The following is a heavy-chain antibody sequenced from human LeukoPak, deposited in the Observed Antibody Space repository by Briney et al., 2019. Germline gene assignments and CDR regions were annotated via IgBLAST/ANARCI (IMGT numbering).Heavy chain of an antibody. Sequence: GGSLRLSCAASGFIFSNYAMSWVRQAPAKGLEWVSGISYSGGSTYYADSVKGRFTISRDNSKNTLYLQMNSLRAEDTALYYCARELRDYYDSSGYYPFDYWGQGTLVTVSS. D-gene: IGHD3-22*01. V-gene: IGHV3-23*01. CDR1: GFIFSNYA. CDR2: ISYSGGST. J-gene: IGHJ4*02. CDR3: ARELRDYYDSSGYYPFDY.